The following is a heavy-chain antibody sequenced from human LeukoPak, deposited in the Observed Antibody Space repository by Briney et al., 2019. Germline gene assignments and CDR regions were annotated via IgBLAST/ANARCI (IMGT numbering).Heavy chain of an antibody. V-gene: IGHV3-43*01. J-gene: IGHJ6*03. CDR2: ISWDGGST. Sequence: RGSLRLSCAAAAVTFDDNTMHWVRQALGRGVVGGSRISWDGGSTYYADSVTGRYTFSRDNSKNSLYLQMNSLRTEDTALYYCAKAGGSVGWSGVVAAAHYYYYYMDVWGKGTTVTVSS. D-gene: IGHD2-15*01. CDR3: AKAGGSVGWSGVVAAAHYYYYYMDV. CDR1: AVTFDDNT.